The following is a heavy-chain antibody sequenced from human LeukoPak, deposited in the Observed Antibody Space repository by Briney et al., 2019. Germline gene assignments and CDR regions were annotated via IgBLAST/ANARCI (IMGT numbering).Heavy chain of an antibody. CDR3: AKNLLGSEAFSWYFDL. V-gene: IGHV3-23*01. CDR1: GFTFSSDG. CDR2: ISASGGGT. J-gene: IGHJ2*01. D-gene: IGHD1-26*01. Sequence: GGSLRLSCAASGFTFSSDGMSWVRQAPGKGLEWVSSISASGGGTVYADSVKGRVTISRDNSKNTLYLQMHSLRAEDTAVYSCAKNLLGSEAFSWYFDLWGRGTLVTVSS.